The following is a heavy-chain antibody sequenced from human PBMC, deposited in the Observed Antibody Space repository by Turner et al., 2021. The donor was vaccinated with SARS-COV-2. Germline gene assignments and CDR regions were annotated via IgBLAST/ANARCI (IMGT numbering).Heavy chain of an antibody. V-gene: IGHV3-21*01. CDR3: ARGTYYYDSSVYSGTNWFDP. J-gene: IGHJ5*02. D-gene: IGHD3-22*01. CDR2: ISSSSSYI. Sequence: EVQLVESGGGLVKPGGSLRLSCAASGFTFSHYTMNWVRQAPGKGLEWVSSISSSSSYIYYADSVKGRFTISRDNAKNSLYLQMNSLRAEDTAVYYCARGTYYYDSSVYSGTNWFDPWGQGTLVTVSS. CDR1: GFTFSHYT.